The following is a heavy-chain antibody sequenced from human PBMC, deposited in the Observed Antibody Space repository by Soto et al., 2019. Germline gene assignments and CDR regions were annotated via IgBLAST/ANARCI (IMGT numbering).Heavy chain of an antibody. CDR3: ATHPSSSQTTSGLDL. Sequence: QLQLQESGPGLVTPSETLSLTCFVSGDSISSSSYYWVWIRQPPGKGLEWIGTTFYGGRTYYNPSLKSRVTISVETSKNQFTLRLSSVTAVDTAVYYCATHPSSSQTTSGLDLWGQGTLVTVSS. D-gene: IGHD1-7*01. CDR2: TFYGGRT. V-gene: IGHV4-39*01. J-gene: IGHJ4*02. CDR1: GDSISSSSYY.